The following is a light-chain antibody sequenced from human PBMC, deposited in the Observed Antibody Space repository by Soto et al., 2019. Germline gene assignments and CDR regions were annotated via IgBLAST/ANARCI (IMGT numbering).Light chain of an antibody. CDR2: KAS. V-gene: IGKV1-5*03. Sequence: DIHMTQSPSTLSASVGDRVTITCRASQSVSNWLAWYQQKPGKAPKILIYKASSLESGVPSRFSGSGSGTEFTLTISSLRPDDFATYYCQHYNGYRWTFGQGTKVDIK. J-gene: IGKJ1*01. CDR1: QSVSNW. CDR3: QHYNGYRWT.